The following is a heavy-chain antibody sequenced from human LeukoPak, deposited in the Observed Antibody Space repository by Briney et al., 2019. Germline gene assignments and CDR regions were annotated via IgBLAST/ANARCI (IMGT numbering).Heavy chain of an antibody. CDR1: GGSFSGYY. J-gene: IGHJ4*02. D-gene: IGHD1-26*01. CDR3: ARELRGAPTPGAY. Sequence: SETLSLTCAVYGGSFSGYYWSWIRQPPGKGLEWIGEINHSGRTNYNPSLKSRVTISIDASKNQLSLELTSVTAAGTAVYYCARELRGAPTPGAYWGQGTRVTVSS. V-gene: IGHV4-34*01. CDR2: INHSGRT.